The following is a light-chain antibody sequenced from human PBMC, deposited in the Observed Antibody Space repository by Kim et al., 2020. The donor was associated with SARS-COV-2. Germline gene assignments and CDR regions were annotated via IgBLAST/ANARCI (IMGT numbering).Light chain of an antibody. V-gene: IGKV1-5*03. Sequence: DLQLTQSPSTLSASVGDRVTITCRASQSVGAGLAWYEHKPGKAPKLLIYEASNLESGVPSRFSGSGSGTEFTLTISSLQPDDFATYYCQQYNLYASFGQGTKLEI. CDR2: EAS. CDR1: QSVGAG. CDR3: QQYNLYAS. J-gene: IGKJ2*03.